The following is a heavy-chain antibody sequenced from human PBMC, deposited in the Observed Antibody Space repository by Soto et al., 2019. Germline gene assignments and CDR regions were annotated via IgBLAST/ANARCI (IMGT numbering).Heavy chain of an antibody. CDR1: GFSLSTRGVG. V-gene: IGHV2-5*02. Sequence: QITLKESGPTLVKPTQTLTLTCTFSGFSLSTRGVGVGWIRQPPGKALEWLALIYWDDDKRYSPSLRSRLTISKDTSKNQVVLTMINMDTADTATYYCIQSRCGGDQLQSYASHYYFGLDVWGQVPTFAVSS. J-gene: IGHJ6*02. CDR3: IQSRCGGDQLQSYASHYYFGLDV. D-gene: IGHD2-21*02. CDR2: IYWDDDK.